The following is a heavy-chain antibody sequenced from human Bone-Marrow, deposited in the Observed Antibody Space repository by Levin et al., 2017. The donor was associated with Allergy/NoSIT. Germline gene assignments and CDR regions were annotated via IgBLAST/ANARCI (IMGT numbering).Heavy chain of an antibody. CDR3: ARGPFLTGPDF. CDR2: ISYNENKK. Sequence: PGGSLRLSCVASGFTFSDYPLHWVRQAPGKGLEWVSVISYNENKKQYVDSVKGRFTISRENSKNAVYLQMDSLRIDDTAVYYCARGPFLTGPDFWGQGTLVTVSS. CDR1: GFTFSDYP. V-gene: IGHV3-30*04. D-gene: IGHD3-9*01. J-gene: IGHJ4*02.